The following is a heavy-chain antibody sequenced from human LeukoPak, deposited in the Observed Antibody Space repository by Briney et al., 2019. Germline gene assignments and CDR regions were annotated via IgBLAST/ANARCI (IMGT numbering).Heavy chain of an antibody. Sequence: GASVKVSCKASGYTFTSYDINWVRQATGQGLEWMGWMNPNSGNTGYAQKFQGRVTMTRNTSISTAYMELRSLRSEDTAVYYCASVLWFGELSFDPWGQGTLVTVSS. V-gene: IGHV1-8*01. CDR1: GYTFTSYD. D-gene: IGHD3-10*01. J-gene: IGHJ5*02. CDR2: MNPNSGNT. CDR3: ASVLWFGELSFDP.